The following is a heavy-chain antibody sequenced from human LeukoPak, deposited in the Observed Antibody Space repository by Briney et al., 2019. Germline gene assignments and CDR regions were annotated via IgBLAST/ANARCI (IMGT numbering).Heavy chain of an antibody. CDR1: GFTFADYG. CDR2: IRRKLYGDTT. CDR3: TRSTSSWASPFDS. Sequence: QPGRSLRLSCTVSGFTFADYGMSWFRQAPGKGLEWVGLIRRKLYGDTTEYAASVKGRFIISRDDSKIVTYLQMASLQIEDTAVYYCTRSTSSWASPFDSWGQGTLVTVSS. J-gene: IGHJ4*02. V-gene: IGHV3-49*03. D-gene: IGHD6-13*01.